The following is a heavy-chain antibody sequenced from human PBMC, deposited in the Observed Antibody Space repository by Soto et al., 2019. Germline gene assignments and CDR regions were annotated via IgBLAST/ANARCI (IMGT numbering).Heavy chain of an antibody. Sequence: GSLRLSCAASGFTFSSYWMHWVRQAPGKGLVWVSRINSDGSSTTYADSVKGRFTISRDNAKNTLYLQMNSLGAEDTAVYYCLRGEGGWQTYSSQRSLVTGSS. D-gene: IGHD6-19*01. CDR1: GFTFSSYW. CDR2: INSDGSST. CDR3: LRGEGGWQTY. V-gene: IGHV3-74*01. J-gene: IGHJ4*02.